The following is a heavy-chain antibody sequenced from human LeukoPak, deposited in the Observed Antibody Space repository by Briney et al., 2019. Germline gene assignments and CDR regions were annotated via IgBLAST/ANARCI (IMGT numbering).Heavy chain of an antibody. D-gene: IGHD3-3*01. J-gene: IGHJ4*02. Sequence: PGGSLRLSCAASRFTFSNYAMSWVRQAPGKGLEWVSAISVGGDTYYADSVRGRFTISRDSSKSTLYLQMSSLRAEDTAIYYCAKDRAPITVFGVAPTASFDYWGQGTLVTVSS. CDR3: AKDRAPITVFGVAPTASFDY. CDR1: RFTFSNYA. CDR2: ISVGGDT. V-gene: IGHV3-23*01.